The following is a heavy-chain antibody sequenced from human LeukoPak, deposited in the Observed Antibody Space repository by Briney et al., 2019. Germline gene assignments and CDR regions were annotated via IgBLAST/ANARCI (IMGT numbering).Heavy chain of an antibody. J-gene: IGHJ5*02. D-gene: IGHD3-10*01. CDR1: GFTVSSNY. CDR3: AKEGTPQVSTWYDL. Sequence: PGGSLRLSCADSGFTVSSNYMRWVRQAPGKGLEWVSVIYSGGSTHYADSVKGRFTISRDNSKNTLYLQMNSLRAEDTAVYYCAKEGTPQVSTWYDLWGQGTQVIVSS. V-gene: IGHV3-66*01. CDR2: IYSGGST.